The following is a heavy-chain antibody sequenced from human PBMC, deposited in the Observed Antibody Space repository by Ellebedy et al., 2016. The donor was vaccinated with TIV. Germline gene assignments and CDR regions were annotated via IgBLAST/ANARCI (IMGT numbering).Heavy chain of an antibody. CDR1: GGSISSYY. J-gene: IGHJ4*02. CDR2: IYYSGST. D-gene: IGHD4-17*01. CDR3: ARMGDYGDYVGY. V-gene: IGHV4-59*01. Sequence: SETLSLXCTVSGGSISSYYWSWIRQPPGKGLEWIGYIYYSGSTNYNPSLKSRVTISVDTSKNQFSLKLSSVTAADTAVYYCARMGDYGDYVGYWGQGTLVTVSS.